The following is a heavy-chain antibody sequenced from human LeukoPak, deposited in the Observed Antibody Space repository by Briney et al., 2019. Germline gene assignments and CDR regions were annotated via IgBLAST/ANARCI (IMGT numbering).Heavy chain of an antibody. D-gene: IGHD3-22*01. CDR3: AKNPGDSSGYGHDY. V-gene: IGHV3-21*01. J-gene: IGHJ4*02. Sequence: PGGSLRLSCAASGFTFSDYTMNWVRQAPGKGLEWVSSISGSTRYIYYADSVKGRFTISRDNARNSLHLQMNSLRAEDTAVYYCAKNPGDSSGYGHDYWGQGTLVTVSS. CDR1: GFTFSDYT. CDR2: ISGSTRYI.